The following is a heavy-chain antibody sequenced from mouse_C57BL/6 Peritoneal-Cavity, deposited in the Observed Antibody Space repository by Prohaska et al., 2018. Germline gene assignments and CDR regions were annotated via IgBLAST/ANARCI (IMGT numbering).Heavy chain of an antibody. CDR3: ARGGLYDYEHSLAY. Sequence: QVQLQQPGAELVKPGASVKLSCKASGYTFTSYWMHWVKQRPGRGLEWIGRIDPHSGGTKYNEKFKCRATLTVDKPSSTAYMQLSSLTSEDSAVYYCARGGLYDYEHSLAYWGQGTLVTVSA. J-gene: IGHJ3*01. CDR1: GYTFTSYW. D-gene: IGHD2-4*01. CDR2: IDPHSGGT. V-gene: IGHV1-72*01.